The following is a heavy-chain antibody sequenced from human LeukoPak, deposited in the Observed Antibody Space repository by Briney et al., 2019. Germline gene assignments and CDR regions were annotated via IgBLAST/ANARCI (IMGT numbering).Heavy chain of an antibody. CDR2: IIPIFGTA. D-gene: IGHD6-6*01. CDR3: ARGGDSSSFYYYYYMDV. Sequence: GASVKVSCKASGGTFSSYAISWVRQAPGQGLEWMGRIIPIFGTANYAQKFQGRVTITTDESTSIAYMELSSLRSEDTAVYYCARGGDSSSFYYYYYMDVWGKGTTVTVSS. J-gene: IGHJ6*03. V-gene: IGHV1-69*05. CDR1: GGTFSSYA.